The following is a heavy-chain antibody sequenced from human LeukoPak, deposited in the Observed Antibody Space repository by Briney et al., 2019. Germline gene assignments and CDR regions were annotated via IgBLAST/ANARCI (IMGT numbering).Heavy chain of an antibody. V-gene: IGHV1-2*02. CDR1: GYTFTGYY. J-gene: IGHJ4*02. Sequence: ASVTVSCKASGYTFTGYYMHWVRQAPGQGLEWMGWINPNSGGTNYAQTFQGRVTMTRDTSISTAYMELSRLRSDDTAVYYCARGGMGIAAAGINYWGQGTLVTVSS. CDR2: INPNSGGT. D-gene: IGHD6-13*01. CDR3: ARGGMGIAAAGINY.